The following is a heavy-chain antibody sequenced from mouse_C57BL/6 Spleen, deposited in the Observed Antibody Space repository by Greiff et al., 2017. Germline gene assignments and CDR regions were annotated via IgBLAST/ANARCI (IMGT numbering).Heavy chain of an antibody. J-gene: IGHJ2*01. CDR1: GYAFSSSW. D-gene: IGHD5-1*01. CDR2: IYPGDGDT. CDR3: AIIKYLAPYYFDY. V-gene: IGHV1-82*01. Sequence: QVQLQQSGPELVKPGASVKISCKASGYAFSSSWMNWVKQRPGKGLEWIGRIYPGDGDTNYNGKFKGKATLTADKSSSTAYMQLSSLTSEDSAVYFCAIIKYLAPYYFDYWGQGTTLTVSS.